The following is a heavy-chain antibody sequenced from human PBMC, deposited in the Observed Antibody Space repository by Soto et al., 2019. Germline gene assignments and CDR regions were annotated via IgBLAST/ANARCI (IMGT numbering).Heavy chain of an antibody. CDR1: GFTFSSYG. J-gene: IGHJ5*01. V-gene: IGHV3-30*18. Sequence: PGESLKISCAASGFTFSSYGMHWVRQAPGKGLEWVAVISYDGSNKYYADSVKGRFTISRDNSKNTLYLQMNSLRAEDTAVYYCAKDLRAAAGTGRNWFDSWGQGTLGTVS. CDR2: ISYDGSNK. CDR3: AKDLRAAAGTGRNWFDS. D-gene: IGHD6-13*01.